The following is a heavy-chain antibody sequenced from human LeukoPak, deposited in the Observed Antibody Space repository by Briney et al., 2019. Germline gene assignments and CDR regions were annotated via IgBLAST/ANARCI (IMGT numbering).Heavy chain of an antibody. J-gene: IGHJ6*02. D-gene: IGHD6-13*01. Sequence: KPGGSLRLSCAASGFTLSSYAMSWVRQAPGKGLEWVSAISGTGDYTYYADSVKGRFTISRDNSKNTLYLQMNSLRAEDTAVYYCAKDNLNTPTRSWYSYYYYYGMDVWGQGTTVTVSS. V-gene: IGHV3-23*01. CDR3: AKDNLNTPTRSWYSYYYYYGMDV. CDR1: GFTLSSYA. CDR2: ISGTGDYT.